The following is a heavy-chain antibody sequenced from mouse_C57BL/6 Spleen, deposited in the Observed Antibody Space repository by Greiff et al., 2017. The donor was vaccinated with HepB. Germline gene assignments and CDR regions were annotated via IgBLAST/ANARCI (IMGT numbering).Heavy chain of an antibody. CDR1: GYAFSSYW. CDR3: ARDTTVVASDWYFDV. Sequence: QVQLQQSGAELVKPGASVKISCKASGYAFSSYWMNWVKQRPGKGLEWIGQLYPGDGDTNYNGKFKGKATLTADKSSSTAYMQLSSLTSEDSAVYFCARDTTVVASDWYFDVWGTGTTVTVSS. J-gene: IGHJ1*03. V-gene: IGHV1-80*01. CDR2: LYPGDGDT. D-gene: IGHD1-1*01.